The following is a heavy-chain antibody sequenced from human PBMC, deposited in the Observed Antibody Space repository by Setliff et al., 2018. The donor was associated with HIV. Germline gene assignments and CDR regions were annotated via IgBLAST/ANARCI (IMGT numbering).Heavy chain of an antibody. CDR2: INHSGST. D-gene: IGHD3-22*01. Sequence: SETLSLTCAVYGGSFSGYHWSWIRQPPGKGLEWIGEINHSGSTNYNPSLKSRVTISVDTSKNQFSLKLSSVTAADTAVYYCARQAWHYDRDGYFIGYWGQGMLVTVS. J-gene: IGHJ4*02. CDR3: ARQAWHYDRDGYFIGY. CDR1: GGSFSGYH. V-gene: IGHV4-34*01.